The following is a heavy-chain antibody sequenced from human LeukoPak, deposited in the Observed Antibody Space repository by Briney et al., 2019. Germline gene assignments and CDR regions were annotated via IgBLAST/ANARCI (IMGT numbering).Heavy chain of an antibody. CDR3: ATDRDFWSGYYIFDY. V-gene: IGHV1-24*01. D-gene: IGHD3-3*01. Sequence: ASVKVSCTVSGYTLTELSMHWVRQAPGKGLEWMGGFDPEDGETIYAQKFQGRVTMTEDTSTDTAYMELSSLRSEDTAVYYCATDRDFWSGYYIFDYWGQGTLVTVSS. J-gene: IGHJ4*02. CDR2: FDPEDGET. CDR1: GYTLTELS.